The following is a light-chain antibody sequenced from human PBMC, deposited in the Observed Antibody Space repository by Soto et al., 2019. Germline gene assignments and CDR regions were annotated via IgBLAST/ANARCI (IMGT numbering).Light chain of an antibody. CDR1: QSVSSH. J-gene: IGKJ5*01. CDR2: DAS. Sequence: EIVLTQSPATLSLSPGERATVSCRASQSVSSHLAWYQQKRGQAPRLLIYDASSRATGIPARFSGSGSGTDFTLTISSLEPEDFAVYYCQQGSNWPPTFGQGTRLEIK. CDR3: QQGSNWPPT. V-gene: IGKV3-11*01.